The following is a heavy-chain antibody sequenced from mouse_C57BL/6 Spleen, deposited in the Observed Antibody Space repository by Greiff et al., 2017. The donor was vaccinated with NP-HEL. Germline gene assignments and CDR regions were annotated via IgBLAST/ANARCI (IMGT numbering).Heavy chain of an antibody. D-gene: IGHD2-3*01. V-gene: IGHV1-62-2*01. CDR3: ARLEDGNYDGYLLLAY. Sequence: VMLVESGAELVKPGASVKLSCKASGYTFTEYTIHWVKQRSGQGLEWIGWFYPGSGSIKYNEKFKDKATLNADKSSSTVYMVLSRLTSEYSSVYFCARLEDGNYDGYLLLAYWGQGTTLTVSS. CDR1: GYTFTEYT. CDR2: FYPGSGSI. J-gene: IGHJ2*01.